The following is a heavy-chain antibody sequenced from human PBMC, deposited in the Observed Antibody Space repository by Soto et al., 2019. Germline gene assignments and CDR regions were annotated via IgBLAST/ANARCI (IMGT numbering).Heavy chain of an antibody. CDR3: AKDPGGYSSSRYVDV. D-gene: IGHD6-13*01. CDR1: GFTFSSYA. V-gene: IGHV3-23*01. Sequence: GGSLRLSCAASGFTFSSYAMSWVRQAPGKGLEWVSAISGSGGSTYYADSVKGRFTISRDNSKNTLYLQMNSPRAEDTAVYYCAKDPGGYSSSRYVDVWGQGTTVTVSS. CDR2: ISGSGGST. J-gene: IGHJ6*02.